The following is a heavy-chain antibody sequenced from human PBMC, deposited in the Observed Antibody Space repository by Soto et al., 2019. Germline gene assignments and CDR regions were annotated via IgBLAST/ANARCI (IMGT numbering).Heavy chain of an antibody. Sequence: SETLSLTCAVSGGSISSSNWWSWVRQPPGKGLEWIGEIYHSGSTNYNPSLKSRVTISVDKSKNQFSLKLSSVTAADTAVYYCARYGGSGPGSFAYWGQGTLVTVSS. J-gene: IGHJ4*02. CDR3: ARYGGSGPGSFAY. CDR1: GGSISSSNW. CDR2: IYHSGST. V-gene: IGHV4-4*02. D-gene: IGHD6-19*01.